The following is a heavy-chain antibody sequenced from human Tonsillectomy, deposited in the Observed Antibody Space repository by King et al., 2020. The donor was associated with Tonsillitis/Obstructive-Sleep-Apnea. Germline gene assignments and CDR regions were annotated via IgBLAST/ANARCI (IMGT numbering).Heavy chain of an antibody. CDR3: ARAYGSSGYYYFDY. D-gene: IGHD3-22*01. Sequence: VQLVESGAEVKKPGASVKVSCKASGYTFTSYGISWVRQAPGQGLEWMGWISGYNGNTNYAQKLQGRVTMTTDTSTSTVYMELRSLRSYDPAVYYCARAYGSSGYYYFDYWGQGTLVTVSS. CDR2: ISGYNGNT. V-gene: IGHV1-18*01. CDR1: GYTFTSYG. J-gene: IGHJ4*02.